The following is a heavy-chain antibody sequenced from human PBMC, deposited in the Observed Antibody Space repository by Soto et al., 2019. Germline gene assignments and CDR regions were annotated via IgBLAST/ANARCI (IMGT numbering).Heavy chain of an antibody. CDR2: IYYSGST. Sequence: SETLSLTCTVSGGSISSGDYYWSWIRQPPGKSLEWIGYIYYSGSTYYNPSLKSRVTISVDTSKNQFSLKLSSVTAADTAVYYCARGMTTVTTFDYWGQGTLVTVSS. J-gene: IGHJ4*02. V-gene: IGHV4-30-4*01. CDR1: GGSISSGDYY. D-gene: IGHD4-17*01. CDR3: ARGMTTVTTFDY.